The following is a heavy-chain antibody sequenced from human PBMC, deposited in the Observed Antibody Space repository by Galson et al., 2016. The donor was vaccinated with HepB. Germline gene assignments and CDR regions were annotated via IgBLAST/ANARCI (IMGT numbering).Heavy chain of an antibody. Sequence: SLRLSCAVSGFNFKEYAMHWVRQAPGKGLEWVSGISWNRATIGYADSVRGRFTISRDNANNSLYLQMHSLRADDTVLYFCAKVRRNTHYLDYWGQETLVTVAS. D-gene: IGHD3-16*02. V-gene: IGHV3-9*01. CDR3: AKVRRNTHYLDY. CDR2: ISWNRATI. J-gene: IGHJ4*02. CDR1: GFNFKEYA.